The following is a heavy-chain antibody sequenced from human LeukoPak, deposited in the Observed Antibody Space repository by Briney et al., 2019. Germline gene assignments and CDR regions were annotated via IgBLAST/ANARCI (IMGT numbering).Heavy chain of an antibody. V-gene: IGHV1-24*01. CDR1: GYTLTELS. CDR2: FDPEDGET. Sequence: GASVKVSCKVSGYTLTELSMHWVRQAPGKGLECMGGFDPEDGETIYAQKFQGRVTMTEDTLTDTAYIELSSLRSEDTAVYYCATSAPTYDSSGYYFSTWFDPWGQGTLVTVSS. J-gene: IGHJ5*02. CDR3: ATSAPTYDSSGYYFSTWFDP. D-gene: IGHD3-22*01.